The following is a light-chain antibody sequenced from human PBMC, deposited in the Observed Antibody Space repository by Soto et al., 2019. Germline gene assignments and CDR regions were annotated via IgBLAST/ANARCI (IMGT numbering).Light chain of an antibody. V-gene: IGKV1-5*01. CDR1: QTIGKW. CDR2: DAS. CDR3: QQYNSHYYT. Sequence: PSTLSASVGDRVTLTCRASQTIGKWLAWYQQKPGKAPNLLIYDASSLESGVSSRFSGSRSETEFTLTITNLQPDDSATYYCQQYNSHYYTFGQGTKVDIK. J-gene: IGKJ2*01.